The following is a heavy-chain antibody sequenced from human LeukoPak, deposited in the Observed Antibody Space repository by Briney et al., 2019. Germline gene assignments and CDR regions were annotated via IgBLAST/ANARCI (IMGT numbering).Heavy chain of an antibody. D-gene: IGHD2-2*01. Sequence: ASVKVSCKASGYTFTGYYMHWVRQAPGQGLEWMGWINPHSGGTNYAQKFQGRVTMTRDTSNSTAYMELSRLRSDDTAVYYCARDIVVVPAAMKGTYYFDYWGQGTLVTVSS. CDR2: INPHSGGT. V-gene: IGHV1-2*02. J-gene: IGHJ4*02. CDR3: ARDIVVVPAAMKGTYYFDY. CDR1: GYTFTGYY.